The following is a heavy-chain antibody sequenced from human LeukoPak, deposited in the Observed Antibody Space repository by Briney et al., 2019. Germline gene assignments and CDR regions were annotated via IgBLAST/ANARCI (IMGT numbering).Heavy chain of an antibody. J-gene: IGHJ4*02. V-gene: IGHV1-18*01. D-gene: IGHD6-19*01. CDR3: ARDPPYSSGPNSSCFEY. CDR2: ISPYNDNT. CDR1: GYTFSTYG. Sequence: GASVKVSCKASGYTFSTYGISWVRQAPGQGLEWMGWISPYNDNTEYAQKFQGRVTMTTDTSTSTAYMELRSLRSDDTAVYYCARDPPYSSGPNSSCFEYWGQGTLVTVSS.